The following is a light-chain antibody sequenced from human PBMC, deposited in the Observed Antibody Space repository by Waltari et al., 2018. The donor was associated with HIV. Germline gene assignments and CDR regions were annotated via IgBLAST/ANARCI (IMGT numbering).Light chain of an antibody. CDR3: QQRRNWPPGVT. CDR2: DAS. J-gene: IGKJ3*01. Sequence: EIVLTQSPATLSLSPGERATLSCRASQSVSSYFAWYQQKPGQAPRLLISDASNRASGVPVRFSGSGSGTDFTLTISSLEPEDFAVYYCQQRRNWPPGVTFGPGTKVDI. V-gene: IGKV3-11*01. CDR1: QSVSSY.